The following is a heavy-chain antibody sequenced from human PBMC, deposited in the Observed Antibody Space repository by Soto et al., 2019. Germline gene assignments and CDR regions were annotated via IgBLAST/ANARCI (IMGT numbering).Heavy chain of an antibody. D-gene: IGHD4-17*01. CDR3: ARSSGDYFVY. CDR2: INHSGST. CDR1: GGSFSGYY. Sequence: SETLSLTCAVYGGSFSGYYWSWIRQPPGKGLEWIGEINHSGSTNYNPSLKSRVTISVDTSKNQFSLKLSSVTAADTAVYYCARSSGDYFVYWGQGTLVTVSS. V-gene: IGHV4-34*01. J-gene: IGHJ4*02.